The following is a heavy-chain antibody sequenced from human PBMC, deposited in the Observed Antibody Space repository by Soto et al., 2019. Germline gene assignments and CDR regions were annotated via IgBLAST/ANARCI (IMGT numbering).Heavy chain of an antibody. Sequence: GGSLRLSCAASGFTFSSYAMHWARQAPGKGLEWVAVISYDGSNKYYADSVKGRSTISRDNSKNTLYLQMNSLRAEDTAVYYCARNHLAAVEYYYYYYGMDVWGQGTTVTVSS. V-gene: IGHV3-30-3*01. J-gene: IGHJ6*02. D-gene: IGHD6-13*01. CDR3: ARNHLAAVEYYYYYYGMDV. CDR2: ISYDGSNK. CDR1: GFTFSSYA.